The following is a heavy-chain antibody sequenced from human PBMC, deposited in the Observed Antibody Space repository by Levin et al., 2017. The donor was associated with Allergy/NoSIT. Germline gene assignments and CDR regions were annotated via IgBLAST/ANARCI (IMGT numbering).Heavy chain of an antibody. CDR2: TSDSGDST. CDR1: GFTFSNYA. V-gene: IGHV3-23*01. Sequence: ETLSLTCAASGFTFSNYAMNWVRQAPGKGLEWVSGTSDSGDSTYYADSVKGRFTISRDNSKNTLYLQVNSLRAEDTALYYCAKDLSAVPAANYYYAMDVWGQGTTVTVSS. D-gene: IGHD2-2*01. CDR3: AKDLSAVPAANYYYAMDV. J-gene: IGHJ6*02.